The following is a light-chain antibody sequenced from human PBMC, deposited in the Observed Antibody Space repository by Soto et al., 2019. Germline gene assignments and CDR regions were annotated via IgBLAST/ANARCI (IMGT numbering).Light chain of an antibody. J-gene: IGKJ4*01. CDR3: QQRGTWPRVT. V-gene: IGKV3-11*01. CDR2: DAS. Sequence: EIVLTQSPATLSLSPGETATLSCRASQSISRYLAWYQQKPSQAPRLLIYDASIRATGIPARFRGGGSETDFALTISSLAPEDFAIYYCQQRGTWPRVTFGGGTKVEIK. CDR1: QSISRY.